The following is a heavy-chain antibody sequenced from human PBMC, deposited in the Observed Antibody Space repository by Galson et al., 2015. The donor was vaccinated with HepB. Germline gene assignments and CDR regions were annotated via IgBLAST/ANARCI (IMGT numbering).Heavy chain of an antibody. J-gene: IGHJ4*01. CDR3: VTNKYTPRSYYCFDS. Sequence: SLRLSCAGSGFTFSGRGLRWVRQGAGKGLEWVSSVSGEGYNIFYADSVKGRFTISRDNSRGNVYLQMNSLRAEDTAVYYCVTNKYTPRSYYCFDSWGHGTLVTVSS. CDR2: VSGEGYNI. CDR1: GFTFSGRG. V-gene: IGHV3-23*01. D-gene: IGHD3-10*01.